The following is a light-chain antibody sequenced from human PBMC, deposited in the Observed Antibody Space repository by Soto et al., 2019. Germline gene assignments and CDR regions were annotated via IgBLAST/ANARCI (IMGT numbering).Light chain of an antibody. Sequence: QAVVTQEPSFSVAPGRTVTLTCGLSSGSVSTSYYTSWYQQTPGQAPRTLIYSTNTRSSGVPDRFSGSILGNKAALTITGAQADEESDYYCVLYMGRGVWVFGGGTKLTVL. CDR3: VLYMGRGVWV. V-gene: IGLV8-61*01. J-gene: IGLJ3*02. CDR1: SGSVSTSYY. CDR2: STN.